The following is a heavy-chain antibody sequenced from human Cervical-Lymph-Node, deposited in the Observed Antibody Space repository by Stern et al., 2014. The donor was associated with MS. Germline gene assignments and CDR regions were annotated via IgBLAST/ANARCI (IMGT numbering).Heavy chain of an antibody. Sequence: QVQLVQSGAEVKKPGSSVRVSCKASGGSFKSYDFNWLRQAPGQVLEWMGDIVPMFAKANYAQKFQGRVTVTADEATNTVYMELSFLTSEDTAVYYCARERSIHYPAFAPWGQGTLVTVSS. CDR1: GGSFKSYD. CDR2: IVPMFAKA. CDR3: ARERSIHYPAFAP. J-gene: IGHJ5*02. V-gene: IGHV1-69*01. D-gene: IGHD3-10*01.